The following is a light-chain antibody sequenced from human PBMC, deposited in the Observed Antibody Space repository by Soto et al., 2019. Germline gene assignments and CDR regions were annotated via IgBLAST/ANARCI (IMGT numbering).Light chain of an antibody. Sequence: EVVLTQCPDTVCLSPGERATLSCMGSQNFGSSYLAWYQQKRGQAPRFLIYGASSRATGIPDRFSGSGSGTDFTLTISRLEPEDFAVYYCQQYGRSPTTFGQGTKVDIK. CDR3: QQYGRSPTT. V-gene: IGKV3-20*01. J-gene: IGKJ1*01. CDR1: QNFGSSY. CDR2: GAS.